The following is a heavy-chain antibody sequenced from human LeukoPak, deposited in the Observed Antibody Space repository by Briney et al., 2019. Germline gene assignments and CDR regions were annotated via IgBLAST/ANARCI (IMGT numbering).Heavy chain of an antibody. Sequence: ASVKVSCKASGYTFTSYDINWVRQATGQGLEWMGWMNPNRGNTGYAQKFQGRVTITRNTSISTAYMELSSLRSEDTAVYYCARVSPYCSSTSCYVQYYYYYYMDVWGKGTTVTVSS. V-gene: IGHV1-8*03. CDR2: MNPNRGNT. CDR3: ARVSPYCSSTSCYVQYYYYYYMDV. CDR1: GYTFTSYD. D-gene: IGHD2-2*01. J-gene: IGHJ6*03.